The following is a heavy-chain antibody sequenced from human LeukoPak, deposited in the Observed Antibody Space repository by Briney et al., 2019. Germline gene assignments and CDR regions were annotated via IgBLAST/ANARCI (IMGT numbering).Heavy chain of an antibody. CDR2: IYYTGST. D-gene: IGHD6-13*01. J-gene: IGHJ4*02. CDR3: ARGSKAAPGTFDY. CDR1: ACSISSYY. Sequence: SETLSLTCTVSACSISSYYWSWLPQPPGQGLEWIGYIYYTGSTDYNPSLKSRVAISLDTSKNQFSLKLSSVTAADTVVYYCARGSKAAPGTFDYWGQGTLVTVSS. V-gene: IGHV4-59*01.